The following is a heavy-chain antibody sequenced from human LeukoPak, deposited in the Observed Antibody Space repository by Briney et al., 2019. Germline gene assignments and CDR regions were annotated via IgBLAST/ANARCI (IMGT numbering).Heavy chain of an antibody. CDR2: IYHSGST. D-gene: IGHD1-26*01. V-gene: IGHV4-39*01. J-gene: IGHJ5*02. Sequence: PSETLSLTCTVPGGSISGSNYYWGWIRQSPGKGPEWIGNIYHSGSTYYNPSFKSRVTISVDTSKNQFSLKLRSVAAADTALYYCARTYTGSDFDPRGQGTLVTVSS. CDR1: GGSISGSNYY. CDR3: ARTYTGSDFDP.